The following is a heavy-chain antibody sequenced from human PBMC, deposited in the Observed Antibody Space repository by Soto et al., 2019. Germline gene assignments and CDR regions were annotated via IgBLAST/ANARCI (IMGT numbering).Heavy chain of an antibody. Sequence: ASVKVSCKASGYTFTSYGISWVRQAPGQGLEWMGWISAYNGNTNYAQKLQGRVTMTTDTSTSTAYMELRSLRSDDTAVYYCARGLDVDKAMATIDYWGQGTLVTVSS. CDR3: ARGLDVDKAMATIDY. D-gene: IGHD5-18*01. CDR1: GYTFTSYG. CDR2: ISAYNGNT. J-gene: IGHJ4*02. V-gene: IGHV1-18*01.